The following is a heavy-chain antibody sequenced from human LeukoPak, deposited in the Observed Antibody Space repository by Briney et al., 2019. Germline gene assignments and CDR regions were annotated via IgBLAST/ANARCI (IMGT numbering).Heavy chain of an antibody. Sequence: PGGSLRLSCAASAFSLNAYNMNWVRQAPGKGLEWVSSISYTGTYIYYADSVKGRFTISRDNSKNTLYLQMNSLRAEDTAVYYCAKDLELYYLNYWGQGTLVTVSS. D-gene: IGHD3-10*01. CDR3: AKDLELYYLNY. J-gene: IGHJ4*02. CDR1: AFSLNAYN. V-gene: IGHV3-21*01. CDR2: ISYTGTYI.